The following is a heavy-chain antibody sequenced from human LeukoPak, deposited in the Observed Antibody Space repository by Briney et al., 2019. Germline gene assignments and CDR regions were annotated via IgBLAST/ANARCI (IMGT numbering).Heavy chain of an antibody. D-gene: IGHD3-10*01. Sequence: ASVKVSCKASGYTFTSYGISWVRQAPGQGLEWMGWISAYNGNTNYAQKLQGRVTMTTDTSTSTAYMELRSLRSDDTAVYYCARGVTYGSGSYYFAGNDAFDNWGRGTMVTVSS. CDR2: ISAYNGNT. V-gene: IGHV1-18*01. J-gene: IGHJ3*02. CDR3: ARGVTYGSGSYYFAGNDAFDN. CDR1: GYTFTSYG.